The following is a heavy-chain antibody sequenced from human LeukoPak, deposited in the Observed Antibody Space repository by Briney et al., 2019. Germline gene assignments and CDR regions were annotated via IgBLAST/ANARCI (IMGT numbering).Heavy chain of an antibody. Sequence: PGGSLRLSCAASGFTFDVYGMSWVRQAPGKGLEWVSAINWNGGTTGYVDSVKGRFTISRDNAKNSLYLQMNSLRAEDTALYYCARATSGSYSNYYYSYYMDVWGKGTTVTVSS. CDR3: ARATSGSYSNYYYSYYMDV. CDR1: GFTFDVYG. CDR2: INWNGGTT. D-gene: IGHD3-10*01. V-gene: IGHV3-20*04. J-gene: IGHJ6*03.